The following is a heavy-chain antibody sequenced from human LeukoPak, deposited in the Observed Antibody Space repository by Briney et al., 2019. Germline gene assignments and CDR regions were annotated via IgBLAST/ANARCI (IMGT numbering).Heavy chain of an antibody. Sequence: GASVKVSCKASGYTFTSYGISWVRQAPGQGLEWMGWISAYNGNTNYAQKLQGRVTMTTDTSTSTAYMELRSLRSDDTAVYYCARGYLEKLDTAMVPIMFDYWGQGTLVTLSS. CDR1: GYTFTSYG. CDR2: ISAYNGNT. V-gene: IGHV1-18*01. CDR3: ARGYLEKLDTAMVPIMFDY. D-gene: IGHD5-18*01. J-gene: IGHJ4*02.